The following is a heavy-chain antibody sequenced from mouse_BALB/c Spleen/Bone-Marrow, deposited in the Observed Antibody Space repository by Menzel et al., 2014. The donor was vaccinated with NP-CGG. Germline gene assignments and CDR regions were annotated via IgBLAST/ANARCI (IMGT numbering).Heavy chain of an antibody. J-gene: IGHJ3*01. CDR3: ARGDDGVSGFAD. V-gene: IGHV5-6-3*01. D-gene: IGHD2-3*01. CDR1: GFTFSSYG. Sequence: EVQRVESGGGLVQPGGSLKLSCAASGFTFSSYGMSWVRQTPDKRLEFVATINTNGGDTYYPDSVKGRFTISRDNAKNTLYLQMSSLKSEDTAMYYCARGDDGVSGFADWGQGTLVTVSA. CDR2: INTNGGDT.